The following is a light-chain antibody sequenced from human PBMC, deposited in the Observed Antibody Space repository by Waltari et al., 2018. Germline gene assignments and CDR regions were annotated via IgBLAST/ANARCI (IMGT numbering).Light chain of an antibody. J-gene: IGKJ1*01. Sequence: DIQMTQSPSSLSASVGDRVTITCQASLDINNYLNWYQQKPGKAPNLLIYDASTLETGVPSRFSGSGSGTDFVFTISRLQPEDIATYYCQHYDGVPPWTFGQGTRVDFK. V-gene: IGKV1-33*01. CDR2: DAS. CDR1: LDINNY. CDR3: QHYDGVPPWT.